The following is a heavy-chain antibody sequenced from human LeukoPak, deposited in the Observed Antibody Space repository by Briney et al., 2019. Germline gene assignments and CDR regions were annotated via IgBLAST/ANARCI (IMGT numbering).Heavy chain of an antibody. CDR3: ASAYTYVRLGDH. D-gene: IGHD3-16*01. J-gene: IGHJ4*02. CDR1: GLSFSNYW. CDR2: TNLHGTAL. Sequence: GGSLRLSCEVSGLSFSNYWMHWVRQAPGKGLVWVARTNLHGTALDYADSVKGRFIISRDNAKNTLFLQMNSLRVEDTAVYYCASAYTYVRLGDHWGQGTLVTVSS. V-gene: IGHV3-74*01.